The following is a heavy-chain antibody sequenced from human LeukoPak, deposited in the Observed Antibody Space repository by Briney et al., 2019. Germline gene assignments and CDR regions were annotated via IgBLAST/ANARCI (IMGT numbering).Heavy chain of an antibody. J-gene: IGHJ4*02. Sequence: GGSLRLSCAASGFSFSSYAMHWVRQAPAKGLEWVAFMSYDGTKEHYADTLKGRFTISRDNSMNTLYLQINSLGPEDTAVYYCAKDRYGSGNNYLDAWGQGTLVTVSS. D-gene: IGHD3-10*01. CDR2: MSYDGTKE. CDR1: GFSFSSYA. V-gene: IGHV3-30*18. CDR3: AKDRYGSGNNYLDA.